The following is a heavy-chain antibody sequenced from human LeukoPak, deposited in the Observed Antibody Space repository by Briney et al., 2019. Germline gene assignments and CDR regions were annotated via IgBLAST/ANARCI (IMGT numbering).Heavy chain of an antibody. CDR1: GYTFTSYG. V-gene: IGHV1-18*01. Sequence: GASVKVSCKASGYTFTSYGISWVRQAPGQGLEWMGWISAYNGNTNYAQKLQGRVTITTDESTSTAYMELSSLRSEDTAVYYCASSVFGVSLPDYWGQGTLVTVSS. J-gene: IGHJ4*02. CDR3: ASSVFGVSLPDY. D-gene: IGHD3-3*02. CDR2: ISAYNGNT.